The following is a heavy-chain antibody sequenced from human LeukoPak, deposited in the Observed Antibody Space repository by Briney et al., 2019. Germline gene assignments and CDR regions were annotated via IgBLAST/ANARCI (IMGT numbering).Heavy chain of an antibody. Sequence: GGSLRLSCAASGFTFNNYDMNWVRQAPGKGLEWVSSISSSSRYIYYADSVKGRFAISRDNAKNSLYLQMNSLRAEDTAVYYCAREDASSLDYWGQGTLVTVSS. V-gene: IGHV3-21*01. CDR1: GFTFNNYD. CDR3: AREDASSLDY. J-gene: IGHJ4*02. CDR2: ISSSSRYI.